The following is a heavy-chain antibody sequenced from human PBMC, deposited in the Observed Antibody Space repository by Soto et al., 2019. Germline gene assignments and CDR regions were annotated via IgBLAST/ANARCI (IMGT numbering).Heavy chain of an antibody. Sequence: QLQLQESGSGLVKPSQTLSLTCAVSGGSISSGGYSWSWIRQPPGKGLEWIGYIYHSGSTYYNPSLKSRVTISVDRSKNQFSLKLSSVTAADTAVYYCVREGDYGDYELVYWGQGTLVTVSS. J-gene: IGHJ4*02. D-gene: IGHD4-17*01. CDR2: IYHSGST. CDR3: VREGDYGDYELVY. V-gene: IGHV4-30-2*01. CDR1: GGSISSGGYS.